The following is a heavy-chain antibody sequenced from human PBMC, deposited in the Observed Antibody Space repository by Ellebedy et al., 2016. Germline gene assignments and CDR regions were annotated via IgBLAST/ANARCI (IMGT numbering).Heavy chain of an antibody. D-gene: IGHD2-15*01. J-gene: IGHJ4*02. V-gene: IGHV5-51*01. CDR1: GYSFTSYW. CDR2: IFPGDSDT. CDR3: ARRGTDGGGGSPDY. Sequence: GESLKISCKGSGYSFTSYWIGWVRQMPGKGLEWMGIIFPGDSDTRYSPSFQGQVTISADTSTSPAYLQWSSVRASDTAMYYCARRGTDGGGGSPDYWGQGTLVTVSS.